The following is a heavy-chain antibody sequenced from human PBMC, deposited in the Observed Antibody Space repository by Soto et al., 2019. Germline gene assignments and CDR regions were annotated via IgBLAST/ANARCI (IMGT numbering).Heavy chain of an antibody. V-gene: IGHV4-38-2*02. CDR1: GESINDGHY. CDR3: VREVVAGTGVGWFDP. J-gene: IGHJ5*02. D-gene: IGHD6-19*01. CDR2: IYHSGST. Sequence: LDLSRDVCGESINDGHYWGWIRKPPGKGLEWIGSIYHSGSTYYNPSLKSRVTISLDTSKNQFSLRLKSVTATDTAVYYCVREVVAGTGVGWFDPWGQGTLVTVSS.